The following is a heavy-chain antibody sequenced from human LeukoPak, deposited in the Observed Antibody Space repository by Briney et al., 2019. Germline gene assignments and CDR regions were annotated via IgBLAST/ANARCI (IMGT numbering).Heavy chain of an antibody. D-gene: IGHD3-16*02. V-gene: IGHV4-30-2*01. Sequence: SETLSLTCTVSGGSISSSSYYWGWIRQPPGKGLEWIGYIYHSGSTYYNPSLKSRVTISLDRSKNQFSLKLSSVTAADTAVYYCARGPKGSYDYVWGSYRYAVFFDYWGQGTLVTVSS. CDR1: GGSISSSSYY. CDR3: ARGPKGSYDYVWGSYRYAVFFDY. J-gene: IGHJ4*02. CDR2: IYHSGST.